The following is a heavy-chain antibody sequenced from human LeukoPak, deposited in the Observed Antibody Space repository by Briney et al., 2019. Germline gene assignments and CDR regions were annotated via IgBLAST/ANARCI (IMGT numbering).Heavy chain of an antibody. CDR1: GFTFGKYW. D-gene: IGHD3-3*01. CDR2: TKLDGSEK. J-gene: IGHJ4*02. V-gene: IGHV3-7*03. CDR3: ARDQYDTWSRRGNFDS. Sequence: GGSLRLSCVASGFTFGKYWMSWVRQAPGKGLEWVANTKLDGSEKNYVDSVKGRFTISRDNTKNSLYLQMNSLRVEDTAVFYCARDQYDTWSRRGNFDSWGQGTLVIVSS.